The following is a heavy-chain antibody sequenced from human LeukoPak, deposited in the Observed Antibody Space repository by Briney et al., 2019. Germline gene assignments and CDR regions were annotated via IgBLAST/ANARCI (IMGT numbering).Heavy chain of an antibody. CDR1: GFTFSSYT. J-gene: IGHJ4*02. CDR3: AKDPLITDYDILTGPDYYFDY. V-gene: IGHV3-23*01. D-gene: IGHD3-9*01. CDR2: ISGSSSST. Sequence: GVSLRLSCAASGFTFSSYTMTWVRQAPGKGLEWVSAISGSSSSTYYADSVKGRFTISRDNSKNTLYLQMNSLRAEDTAVYYCAKDPLITDYDILTGPDYYFDYWGQGTLVTVSS.